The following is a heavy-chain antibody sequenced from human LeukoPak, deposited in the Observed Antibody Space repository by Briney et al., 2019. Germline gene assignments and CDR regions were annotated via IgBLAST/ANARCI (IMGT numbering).Heavy chain of an antibody. CDR1: GYSFTSYW. D-gene: IGHD2-2*01. V-gene: IGHV5-51*01. Sequence: HGESLKISCKGSGYSFTSYWIGWVRQMPGKGLEWMGIIYPGDSDTRYSPSFQGQVTISADKSISTAYLQWSGLKASDTAMYYCARLGVYCSSTSCYELPYYFDYWGQGTLVTVSS. CDR2: IYPGDSDT. CDR3: ARLGVYCSSTSCYELPYYFDY. J-gene: IGHJ4*02.